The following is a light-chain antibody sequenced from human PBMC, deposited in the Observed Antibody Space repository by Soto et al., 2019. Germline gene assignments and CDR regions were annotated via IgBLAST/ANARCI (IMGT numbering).Light chain of an antibody. Sequence: QSVLTQPASVSGSPGQSITISCTGTSSDIGTYKYVSWFQHPPGKAPKLIIFEVSNRPSGISDRFSGFKSANTAYLTISGVQPEDEADYHCSSYTTINTVVFGGGTKVTVL. V-gene: IGLV2-14*01. CDR2: EVS. CDR3: SSYTTINTVV. CDR1: SSDIGTYKY. J-gene: IGLJ2*01.